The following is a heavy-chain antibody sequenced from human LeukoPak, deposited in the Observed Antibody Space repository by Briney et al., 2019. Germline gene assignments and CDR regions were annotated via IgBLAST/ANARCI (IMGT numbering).Heavy chain of an antibody. Sequence: GGSLRLSCAASGFTFSGYAMSWVRQAPGKGPERVSAISGSGGSTYYADSVKGRFTISRDNSKNTLYLQMNSLRAEDTAVYYCAKYIVGATSPYYYYMDVWGKGTTVTVSS. CDR2: ISGSGGST. D-gene: IGHD1-26*01. CDR1: GFTFSGYA. V-gene: IGHV3-23*01. CDR3: AKYIVGATSPYYYYMDV. J-gene: IGHJ6*03.